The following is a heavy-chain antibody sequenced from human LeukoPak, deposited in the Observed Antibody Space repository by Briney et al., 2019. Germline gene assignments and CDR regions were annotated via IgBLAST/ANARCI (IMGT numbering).Heavy chain of an antibody. CDR2: ISAYNGNT. CDR1: GYTFTSYG. V-gene: IGHV1-18*01. J-gene: IGHJ4*02. Sequence: ASVKVSCKASGYTFTSYGISWVRQAPGQGLEWMGWISAYNGNTNYAQKLRGRVTMTTDTSTSTAYMELRSLRSDDTAVYYCARDLSPYYDSSGYYPDYWGQGTLVTVSS. D-gene: IGHD3-22*01. CDR3: ARDLSPYYDSSGYYPDY.